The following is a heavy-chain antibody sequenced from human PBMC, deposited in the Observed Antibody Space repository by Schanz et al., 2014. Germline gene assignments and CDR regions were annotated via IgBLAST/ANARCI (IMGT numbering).Heavy chain of an antibody. CDR3: VRDTDYHFDY. D-gene: IGHD4-17*01. J-gene: IGHJ4*02. CDR1: GFTFSDHC. V-gene: IGHV3-74*01. CDR2: TSKDGSFK. Sequence: EVQLVESGGNLVQPGGSLRLSCVASGFTFSDHCMNWVRQAPGKGLEWVSSTSKDGSFKIFVDSVKGRFTISRDNAKNTLYLQMNSLRAEDTSVYYCVRDTDYHFDYWGQGTLVTVSS.